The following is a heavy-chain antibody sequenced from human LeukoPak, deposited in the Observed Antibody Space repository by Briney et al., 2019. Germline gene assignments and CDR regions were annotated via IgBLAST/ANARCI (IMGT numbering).Heavy chain of an antibody. J-gene: IGHJ6*03. CDR3: ARDGVGRGGTLGSSSVWYYYYYMDV. Sequence: GGSLRLSCAASGFTFSSFGMNWVRQAPGKGLEWVANIKQDGSEKYYVDSVKGRFTISRDNAKNSLYLQMNSLRAEDTAVYYCARDGVGRGGTLGSSSVWYYYYYMDVWGKGTTVTVSS. CDR2: IKQDGSEK. D-gene: IGHD6-6*01. V-gene: IGHV3-7*01. CDR1: GFTFSSFG.